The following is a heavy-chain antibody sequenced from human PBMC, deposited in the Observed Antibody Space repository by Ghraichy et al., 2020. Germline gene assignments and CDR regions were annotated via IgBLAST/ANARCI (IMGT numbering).Heavy chain of an antibody. D-gene: IGHD3-22*01. Sequence: SLNISCAVSGGSISSSSFSWSWIRQPPGKGLEWIGYIYHSGTTYYNPSLKSRLTISLDDSKNQFSLKLSSVTAADTAVYYCARAPYDDDGFYDDGFDVWGQGIMFTVSS. CDR2: IYHSGTT. CDR3: ARAPYDDDGFYDDGFDV. CDR1: GGSISSSSFS. J-gene: IGHJ3*01. V-gene: IGHV4-30-2*01.